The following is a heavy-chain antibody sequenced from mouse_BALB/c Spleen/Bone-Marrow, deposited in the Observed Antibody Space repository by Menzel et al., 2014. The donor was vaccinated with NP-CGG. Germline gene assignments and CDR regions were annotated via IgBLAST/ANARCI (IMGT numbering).Heavy chain of an antibody. V-gene: IGHV1S135*01. CDR1: GYAFTSYN. CDR3: ARENYGSSPAY. J-gene: IGHJ3*01. D-gene: IGHD1-1*01. Sequence: EVQLQESGPELVKPGASVKVSCKASGYAFTSYNMYWVKQSHGKSFEWIGYIDPYNGGTSYNQKFKGKATLTVDKSSSTAYMHLNSLTPEDSAVYYCARENYGSSPAYWGQGTLVTVSA. CDR2: IDPYNGGT.